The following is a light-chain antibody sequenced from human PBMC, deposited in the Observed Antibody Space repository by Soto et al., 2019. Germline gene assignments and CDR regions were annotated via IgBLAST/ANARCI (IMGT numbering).Light chain of an antibody. CDR3: QQYGRSPFT. CDR1: QTIINNL. Sequence: EIVLTQSPGTLSLSPGERATLSCRASQTIINNLLAWFQQKPGLAPRLLIHGASTRASGVPDRFSGGGSGTDFVLTISRLEPEDFAVYYCQQYGRSPFTFGQGTKLQIK. V-gene: IGKV3-20*01. J-gene: IGKJ2*01. CDR2: GAS.